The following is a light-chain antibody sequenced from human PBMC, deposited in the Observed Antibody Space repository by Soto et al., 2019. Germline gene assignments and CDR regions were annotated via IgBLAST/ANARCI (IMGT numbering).Light chain of an antibody. CDR1: QSVSSSY. CDR2: EAS. V-gene: IGKV3-20*01. CDR3: QQYGSSFT. Sequence: EIVLTQSPGTLSLSPGERATLSCRASQSVSSSYLAWYQQKPGQAPRLLIYEASSRATGIPDRFSGSGSGTDFTLTISRLEPEDFAVYYCQQYGSSFTFGQGTRLEIK. J-gene: IGKJ5*01.